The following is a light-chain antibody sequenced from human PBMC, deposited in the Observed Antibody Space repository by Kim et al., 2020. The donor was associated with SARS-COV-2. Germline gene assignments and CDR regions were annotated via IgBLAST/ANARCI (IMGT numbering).Light chain of an antibody. J-gene: IGLJ3*02. CDR1: KSNVGNNF. V-gene: IGLV1-47*01. CDR2: RNH. CDR3: ASWDDGLNGPV. Sequence: GQSVPISCSGDKSNVGNNFVYWSQQFPGATPNLLVYRNHERPSGVPDRFSGSKSDTSASLAITGLRSADEADYYCASWDDGLNGPVFGGGTQLTVL.